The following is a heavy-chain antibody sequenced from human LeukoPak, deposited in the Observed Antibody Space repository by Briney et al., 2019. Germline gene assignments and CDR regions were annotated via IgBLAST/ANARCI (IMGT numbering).Heavy chain of an antibody. D-gene: IGHD5-18*01. J-gene: IGHJ4*02. CDR1: GFTFSNYW. V-gene: IGHV3-7*01. CDR3: ARDLAVDTTVVSDAYFDY. Sequence: RGSLRLSCIASGFTFSNYWMSWVRQAPGKGLEWVANIKQDGSEKYHEDSVKGRFTISRDNAKNSLYLQMNSLRAEDTAVYYCARDLAVDTTVVSDAYFDYWGQGALVTVSS. CDR2: IKQDGSEK.